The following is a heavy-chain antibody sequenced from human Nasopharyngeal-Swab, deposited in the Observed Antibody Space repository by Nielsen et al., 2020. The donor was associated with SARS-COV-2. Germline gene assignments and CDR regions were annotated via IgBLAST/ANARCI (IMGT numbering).Heavy chain of an antibody. CDR2: IYYSGST. V-gene: IGHV4-39*01. Sequence: WIRQPPGKGLEWIGSIYYSGSTYYNPSLKSRVTISVDASKNQFSLKLSSVTAADTAVYYCARPGTGIAAADYWGRGTLVTVSS. J-gene: IGHJ4*02. D-gene: IGHD6-13*01. CDR3: ARPGTGIAAADY.